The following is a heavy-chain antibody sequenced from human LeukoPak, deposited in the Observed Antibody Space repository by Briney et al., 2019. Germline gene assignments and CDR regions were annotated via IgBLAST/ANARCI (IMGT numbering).Heavy chain of an antibody. CDR1: GYTFTGYY. CDR3: ARSRYSGYDRALDY. D-gene: IGHD5-12*01. Sequence: ASVKVSCKASGYTFTGYYMHWVRQAPGQGLEWMGWINPKSGGTNYAQKFQGRVTMTRDTSTSTAYMELSRLRSDDTAVYYCARSRYSGYDRALDYWGQGTLVTVSS. CDR2: INPKSGGT. J-gene: IGHJ4*02. V-gene: IGHV1-2*02.